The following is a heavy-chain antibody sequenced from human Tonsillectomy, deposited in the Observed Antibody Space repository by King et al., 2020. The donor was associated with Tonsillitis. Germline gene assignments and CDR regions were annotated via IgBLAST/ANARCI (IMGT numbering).Heavy chain of an antibody. V-gene: IGHV4-30-4*01. D-gene: IGHD3-16*02. CDR2: IYYSGST. Sequence: MQLQESGPGLVKPSQTLSLTCTVSGGSISSGDYYWSWIRQPPGKGLEWIGYIYYSGSTYYNPSLKSRVTISVDTSKNQFSLKLSSVTAADTAVYYCARGNMITFGGVIAPAHYYYGMDVWGQGTTVTVSS. CDR3: ARGNMITFGGVIAPAHYYYGMDV. J-gene: IGHJ6*02. CDR1: GGSISSGDYY.